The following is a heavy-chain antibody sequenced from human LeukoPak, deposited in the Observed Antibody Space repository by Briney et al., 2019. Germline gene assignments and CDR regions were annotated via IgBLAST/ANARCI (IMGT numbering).Heavy chain of an antibody. D-gene: IGHD4-17*01. V-gene: IGHV1-2*02. Sequence: GASVKVSCKASGYTFTGYYIDWVRQAPGQGLEWMGWINSDSGGTNYAQKFQGRVTMTRDTSTSTAYMELSSLRSDDKAFYYCARDTITVTTPYFDYWGQGTLVTVPS. CDR2: INSDSGGT. CDR1: GYTFTGYY. CDR3: ARDTITVTTPYFDY. J-gene: IGHJ4*02.